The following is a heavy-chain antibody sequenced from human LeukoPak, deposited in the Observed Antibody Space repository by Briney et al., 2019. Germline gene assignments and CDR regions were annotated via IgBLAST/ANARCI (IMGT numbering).Heavy chain of an antibody. CDR1: GFTFSNYG. Sequence: GGSLRLSCAASGFTFSNYGLNWVRQAPGKGLEWVSHISSSGSAKYYADSVKGRFTISRDNAKNSLYLQMNSLRDEDTAVFFCARNDYASLSGYDFWGQGTLVTVSS. D-gene: IGHD2-2*01. V-gene: IGHV3-48*02. CDR3: ARNDYASLSGYDF. CDR2: ISSSGSAK. J-gene: IGHJ4*02.